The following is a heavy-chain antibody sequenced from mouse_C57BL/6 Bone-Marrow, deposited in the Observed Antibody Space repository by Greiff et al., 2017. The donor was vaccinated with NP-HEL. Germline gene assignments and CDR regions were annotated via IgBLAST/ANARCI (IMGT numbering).Heavy chain of an antibody. J-gene: IGHJ2*01. CDR2: INPNNGGT. CDR1: GYTFTDYY. V-gene: IGHV1-26*01. CDR3: AREPYYFDY. Sequence: EVQLQQSGPELVKPGASVKISCKASGYTFTDYYMNWVKQSHGKSLEWIGDINPNNGGTSYNQKFKGKATLTVDKSSSTAYMELRRLTSEDSAVYYCAREPYYFDYWGQGTTLTVSS.